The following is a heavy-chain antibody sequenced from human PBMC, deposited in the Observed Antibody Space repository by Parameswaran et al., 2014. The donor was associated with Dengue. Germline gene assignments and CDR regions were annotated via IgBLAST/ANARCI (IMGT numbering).Heavy chain of an antibody. CDR3: VRIGTRTQGDC. V-gene: IGHV4-34*01. J-gene: IGHJ4*02. CDR2: INHSGST. Sequence: SETLSLTCAVYGGSFSGYYWSWIRQPPGKGLEWIGEINHSGSTNYNPSLKSRVTISRDTSKNQFSLKLSSVTAADTAVYYCVRIGTRTQGDCWGQGTLVTVSS. CDR1: GGSFSGYY. D-gene: IGHD3/OR15-3a*01.